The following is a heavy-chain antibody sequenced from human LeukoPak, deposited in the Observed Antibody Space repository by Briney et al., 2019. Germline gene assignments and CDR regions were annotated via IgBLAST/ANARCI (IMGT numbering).Heavy chain of an antibody. D-gene: IGHD5-12*01. V-gene: IGHV4-61*02. J-gene: IGHJ6*03. CDR1: GGSISSGSYY. CDR3: ARGGYSGYDPRRTMDV. Sequence: PSETLSLTCTVSGGSISSGSYYWSWIRQPAGKGLEWIGRIYTSGSTNYNPSLKSRVTISVDTPKNQFSLKLSSVTAADTAVYYCARGGYSGYDPRRTMDVWGKGTTVTISS. CDR2: IYTSGST.